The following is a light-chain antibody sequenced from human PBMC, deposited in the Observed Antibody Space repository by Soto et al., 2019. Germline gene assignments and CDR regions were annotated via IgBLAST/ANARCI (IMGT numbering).Light chain of an antibody. J-gene: IGKJ5*01. V-gene: IGKV1-27*01. CDR1: QGISNY. CDR2: AAS. Sequence: DIQMTQSPSSLSASVGDRVTITCRASQGISNYLAWYPQTPGKVPKLLIYAASTLHSGVPSRLSGSGSGTDFTLTITSLQPKDVATYYCHKDNSAQITFGQGTRLEIK. CDR3: HKDNSAQIT.